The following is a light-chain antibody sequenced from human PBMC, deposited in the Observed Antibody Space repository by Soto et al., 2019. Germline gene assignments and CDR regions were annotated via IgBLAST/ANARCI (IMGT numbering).Light chain of an antibody. CDR3: QQRRNWPPT. V-gene: IGKV3-11*01. J-gene: IGKJ1*01. CDR1: QSVSSD. Sequence: EIVMTQSPDTLSVSPGERATLSCRASQSVSSDLAWYQQRPGQAPRLLMYEASNRATGVPARFSGSGSGTDFTLTISSLEPEDFAIYYCQQRRNWPPTFGQGTKVDIK. CDR2: EAS.